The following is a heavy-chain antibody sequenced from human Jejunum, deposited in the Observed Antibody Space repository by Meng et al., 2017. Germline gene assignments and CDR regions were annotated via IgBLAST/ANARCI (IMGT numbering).Heavy chain of an antibody. CDR2: IFWDDDE. Sequence: QIPLKESGPTLVNPTQPLTLTCTFSGFSLTSSGVAVGWIRQSPGKALEWLALIFWDDDERYSPALRHRLAITKDTSKNQVVLKMTNMDPVDTATYYCAHRRSLEAGRPFDSWGQGTLVTVSS. CDR1: GFSLTSSGVA. J-gene: IGHJ4*02. D-gene: IGHD1-1*01. CDR3: AHRRSLEAGRPFDS. V-gene: IGHV2-5*02.